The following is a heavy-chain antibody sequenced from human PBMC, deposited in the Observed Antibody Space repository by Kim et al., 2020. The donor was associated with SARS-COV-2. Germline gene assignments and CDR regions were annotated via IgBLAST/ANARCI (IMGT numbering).Heavy chain of an antibody. Sequence: SETLSLTCTVSGGSISSGGYYWSWIRQHPGKGLEWIGYIYYSGSTYYNPSLKSRVTISVDTSKNQFSLKLSSVTAADTAVYYCARYKTTVVTPLGVDFDYWGQGTLVTVSS. J-gene: IGHJ4*02. V-gene: IGHV4-31*03. CDR1: GGSISSGGYY. CDR3: ARYKTTVVTPLGVDFDY. D-gene: IGHD4-17*01. CDR2: IYYSGST.